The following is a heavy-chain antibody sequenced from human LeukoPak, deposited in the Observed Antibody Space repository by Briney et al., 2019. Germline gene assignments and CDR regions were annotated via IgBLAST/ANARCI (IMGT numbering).Heavy chain of an antibody. V-gene: IGHV3-74*01. D-gene: IGHD2-21*01. CDR3: ARGLAYCGGDCFDY. CDR1: GFTFSSYS. J-gene: IGHJ4*02. Sequence: GGSLRLSCAASGFTFSSYSMNWVRHAPGKGLVWVSRINTDGSSTSYADSVKGRFTISRDNAKNTLYLQMNSLRAGDTAVYYCARGLAYCGGDCFDYWGQGTLVTVSS. CDR2: INTDGSST.